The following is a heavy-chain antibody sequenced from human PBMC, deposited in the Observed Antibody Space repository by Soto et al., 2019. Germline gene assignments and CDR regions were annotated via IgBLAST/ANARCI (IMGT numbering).Heavy chain of an antibody. CDR2: TYYRSKWYN. CDR3: AREFRGYSGYDSLEYYYGMDV. Sequence: KQSQTLSLTCAISGDSVSSNSAAWNWIRQSPSRGLEWLGKTYYRSKWYNDYAVSVKSRITINPDTSKNQFSLQLNSVTPEDTAVYYCAREFRGYSGYDSLEYYYGMDVWGQGTTVTVSS. V-gene: IGHV6-1*01. D-gene: IGHD5-12*01. J-gene: IGHJ6*02. CDR1: GDSVSSNSAA.